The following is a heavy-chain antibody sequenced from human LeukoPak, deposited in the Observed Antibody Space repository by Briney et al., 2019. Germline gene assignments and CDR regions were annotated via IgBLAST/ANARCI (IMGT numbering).Heavy chain of an antibody. Sequence: GGSLRLSCAASGFTFSSYWMHWVRQAPGKGLVWVSRANSDGSSTSYADSVKGRFAISRDNAKNTLYLQMNSLRVEDTAVYYCAGGDSGFGYWGQGTLVTVSS. V-gene: IGHV3-74*01. D-gene: IGHD3-10*01. CDR3: AGGDSGFGY. CDR1: GFTFSSYW. CDR2: ANSDGSST. J-gene: IGHJ4*02.